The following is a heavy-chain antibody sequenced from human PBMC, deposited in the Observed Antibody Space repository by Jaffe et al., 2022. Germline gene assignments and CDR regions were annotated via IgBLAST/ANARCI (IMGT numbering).Heavy chain of an antibody. D-gene: IGHD3-9*01. CDR1: GFTFSNAW. V-gene: IGHV3-15*01. J-gene: IGHJ4*02. CDR3: TTDPFLFSDDILTGYYQSDY. CDR2: IKSKTDGGTT. Sequence: EVQLVESGGGLVKPGGSLRLSCAASGFTFSNAWMSWVRQAPGKGLEWVGRIKSKTDGGTTDYAAPVKGRFTISRDDSKNTLYLQMNSLKTEDTAVYYCTTDPFLFSDDILTGYYQSDYWGQGTLVTVSS.